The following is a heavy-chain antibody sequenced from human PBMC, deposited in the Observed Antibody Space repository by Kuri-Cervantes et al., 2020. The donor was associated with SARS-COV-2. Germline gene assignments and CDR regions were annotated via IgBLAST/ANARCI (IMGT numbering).Heavy chain of an antibody. D-gene: IGHD2-8*01. CDR3: ARGRLGVHDS. J-gene: IGHJ4*02. V-gene: IGHV3-30-3*01. CDR2: ISYDGSNK. CDR1: GFTFSRYA. Sequence: GESLKISCAASGFTFSRYAMHWVRQAPGKGLEWVAVISYDGSNKDYTASMKGRFTISRDNSQNTLYLQMKSLRTEDTALYYCARGRLGVHDSWGQGTLVTVSS.